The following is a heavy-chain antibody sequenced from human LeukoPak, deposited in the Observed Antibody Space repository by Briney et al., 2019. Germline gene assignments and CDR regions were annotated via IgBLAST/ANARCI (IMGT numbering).Heavy chain of an antibody. V-gene: IGHV4-39*01. CDR3: ARHVTPLLGQTTAPYYFYGMDV. Sequence: PSETLSLTCTVSAGSFSSSDYFWGWIRQPPGKGLEWIGSIYYSGTTSYNPSLKSRVTISVDTSKNQFSLKLSSVTAADTAVYYCARHVTPLLGQTTAPYYFYGMDVWGQGTTVTVSS. CDR2: IYYSGTT. D-gene: IGHD4-17*01. J-gene: IGHJ6*02. CDR1: AGSFSSSDYF.